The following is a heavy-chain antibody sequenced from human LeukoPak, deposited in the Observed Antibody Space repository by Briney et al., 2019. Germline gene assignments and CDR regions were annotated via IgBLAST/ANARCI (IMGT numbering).Heavy chain of an antibody. CDR1: GGTFSSYA. D-gene: IGHD5-18*01. V-gene: IGHV1-69*13. Sequence: ASVKVSCKASGGTFSSYAISWVRQAPGQGLEWMGGIIPIFGTANYAQKFQGRVTITADESTSTAYMELSSLRSEDTAVYYCANHYSGYSYDIFDYWGQGTLVTVSS. CDR2: IIPIFGTA. CDR3: ANHYSGYSYDIFDY. J-gene: IGHJ4*02.